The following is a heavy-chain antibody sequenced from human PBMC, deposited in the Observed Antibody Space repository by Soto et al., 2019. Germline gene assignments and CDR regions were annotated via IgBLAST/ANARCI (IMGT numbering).Heavy chain of an antibody. V-gene: IGHV3-30-3*01. Sequence: QVQLVESGGGVVQPGRSLRLSCAASGFTFSSYAMHWVRQAPGKGLEWVAVISYDGSNKYYADSVKGRFTISRDNSKNTLYLQMNSLRAEDTAVYYCARDYMVVAPAAIKYWFDPWGQGTLVTVSS. CDR1: GFTFSSYA. D-gene: IGHD2-2*01. CDR3: ARDYMVVAPAAIKYWFDP. J-gene: IGHJ5*02. CDR2: ISYDGSNK.